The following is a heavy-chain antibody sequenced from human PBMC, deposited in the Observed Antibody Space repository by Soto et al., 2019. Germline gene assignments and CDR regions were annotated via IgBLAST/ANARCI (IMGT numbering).Heavy chain of an antibody. V-gene: IGHV3-11*05. CDR3: ARTIAAAGGRRYFDL. D-gene: IGHD6-13*01. Sequence: QVQLVESGGGLVKPGGSLRLSCAASGFTFSDYYMSWIRQAPGKGLEWVSYISSSSSYTNYADSVKGRFTISRDNAKNSLYLQMNSLRDEDTAVYHCARTIAAAGGRRYFDLWGRVTLVTVSS. J-gene: IGHJ2*01. CDR1: GFTFSDYY. CDR2: ISSSSSYT.